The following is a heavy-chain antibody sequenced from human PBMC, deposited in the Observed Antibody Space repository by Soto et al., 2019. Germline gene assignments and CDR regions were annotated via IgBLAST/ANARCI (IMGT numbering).Heavy chain of an antibody. CDR2: IYYSGST. D-gene: IGHD6-19*01. CDR1: GGSISSYY. Sequence: PSDTLSLTCTVSGGSISSYYWSWIRQPPGKGLEWIGYIYYSGSTNYNPSLKSRVTISVDTSNNQFSLKLSSVTAADTAVYYCARVVSQWLDRGWFDPWGQGTLVTVSS. CDR3: ARVVSQWLDRGWFDP. J-gene: IGHJ5*02. V-gene: IGHV4-59*01.